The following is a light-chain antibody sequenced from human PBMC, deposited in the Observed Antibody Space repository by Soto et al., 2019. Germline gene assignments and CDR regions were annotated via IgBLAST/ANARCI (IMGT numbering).Light chain of an antibody. CDR3: QQYYSTPPT. J-gene: IGKJ1*01. Sequence: DIALTQSPDSLAVSLGERATINCKSSQSVLYSSNNKNYLAWYQQKLGQPPNLLIFWASTRKSGVPDRLSGSGSGTDFTLTISSLQAEDVAVYYCQQYYSTPPTFGQGTKVEIK. V-gene: IGKV4-1*01. CDR1: QSVLYSSNNKNY. CDR2: WAS.